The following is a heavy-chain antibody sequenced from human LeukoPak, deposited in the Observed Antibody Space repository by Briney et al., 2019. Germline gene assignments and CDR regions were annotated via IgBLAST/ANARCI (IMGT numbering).Heavy chain of an antibody. J-gene: IGHJ5*02. D-gene: IGHD3-16*01. CDR2: INQDGSET. Sequence: GGSLRLSCAASGFTFSSYWMIWVRQAPGKGLEWVAKINQDGSETYYLDSVKGRFTISRDNAKNSVYLQMNSLRAEDTAVFYCARNWAVNWLDPWGQGTLVTVSS. V-gene: IGHV3-7*01. CDR3: ARNWAVNWLDP. CDR1: GFTFSSYW.